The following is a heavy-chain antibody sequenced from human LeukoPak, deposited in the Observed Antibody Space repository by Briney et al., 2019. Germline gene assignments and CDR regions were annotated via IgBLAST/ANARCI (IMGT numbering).Heavy chain of an antibody. CDR2: IKQDGSLE. V-gene: IGHV3-7*01. D-gene: IGHD6-25*01. J-gene: IGHJ4*02. CDR3: ATSSGSSY. Sequence: GGSLRLSCAASGFTFSSCWMAWFRQAPGKGLEWVAHIKQDGSLEYYVDSVKGRFTISRDNAKTSLYLQMNSLRAEDTAVYYCATSSGSSYWGQGTLVTVSS. CDR1: GFTFSSCW.